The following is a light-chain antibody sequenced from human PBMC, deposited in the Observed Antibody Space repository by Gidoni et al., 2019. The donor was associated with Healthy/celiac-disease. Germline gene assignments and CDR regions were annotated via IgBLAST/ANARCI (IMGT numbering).Light chain of an antibody. CDR2: LGS. V-gene: IGKV2-28*01. CDR3: MQALQTPPTWT. J-gene: IGKJ1*01. Sequence: DIVMTPSPLSLPVTPGEPASISCRSSQSLLHSNGYNYLDWYLQKPGPSPQLLIYLGSNRASGVPDRCSGSGSGTDFTLKISRVEAEDVGVYYCMQALQTPPTWTFGQGTKVEIK. CDR1: QSLLHSNGYNY.